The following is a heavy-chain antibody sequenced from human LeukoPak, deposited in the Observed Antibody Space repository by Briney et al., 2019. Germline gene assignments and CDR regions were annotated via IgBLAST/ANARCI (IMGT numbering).Heavy chain of an antibody. Sequence: KSGGSLRLSCAASGFTLSDYYMSWIRQAPGKGLEWASYISSSGSTIYYADSVKGRFTISRDNAKNSLYLQMNSLRAEDTAVYYCARPGHYIYYFDYWGQGTLVTVSS. V-gene: IGHV3-11*01. CDR1: GFTLSDYY. J-gene: IGHJ4*02. CDR3: ARPGHYIYYFDY. D-gene: IGHD4-4*01. CDR2: ISSSGSTI.